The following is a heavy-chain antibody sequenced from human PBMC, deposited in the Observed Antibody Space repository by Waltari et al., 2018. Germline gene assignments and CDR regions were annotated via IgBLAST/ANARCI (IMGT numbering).Heavy chain of an antibody. CDR2: IYYSGST. J-gene: IGHJ4*02. CDR3: ASWTAAPLAYYFDY. D-gene: IGHD6-13*01. CDR1: GGSISSGGYS. Sequence: QVQLQESGPGLVKPSQTLSLTCTVSGGSISSGGYSCSWLRQHPGKCLEWIGYIYYSGSTYYNPSLKSRVTISVDTSKNQFSLKLSSVTAADTAVYYCASWTAAPLAYYFDYWGQGTLVTVSS. V-gene: IGHV4-31*03.